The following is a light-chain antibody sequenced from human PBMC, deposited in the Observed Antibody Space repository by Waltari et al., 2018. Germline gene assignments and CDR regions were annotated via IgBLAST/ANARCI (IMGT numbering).Light chain of an antibody. J-gene: IGKJ2*01. Sequence: DIQMTQSPSSLSASVGDRVTITCRASQSLFKWLDWYQVKPGKPPKILISEVSTLESGVPSRFSGSGSEAEFTLTINNLQPDDSATYYCQQYKSYLYTFGQGTKLEI. CDR3: QQYKSYLYT. CDR1: QSLFKW. CDR2: EVS. V-gene: IGKV1-5*03.